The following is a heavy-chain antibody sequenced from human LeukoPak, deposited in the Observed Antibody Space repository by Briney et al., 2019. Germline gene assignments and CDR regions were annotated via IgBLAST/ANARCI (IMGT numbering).Heavy chain of an antibody. V-gene: IGHV4-59*08. CDR2: IYYSGST. Sequence: PSETLSLTCTVSGGSISSYYWSWVRQPPGKGLEWIGYIYYSGSTNYNPSLKSRVTISVDTSKNQFSLKLSSVTAADTAVYYCAISSGSYFNFDYWGQGTLVTVSS. CDR1: GGSISSYY. D-gene: IGHD1-26*01. CDR3: AISSGSYFNFDY. J-gene: IGHJ4*02.